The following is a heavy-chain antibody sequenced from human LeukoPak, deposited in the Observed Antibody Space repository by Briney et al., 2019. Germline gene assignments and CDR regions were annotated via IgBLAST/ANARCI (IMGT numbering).Heavy chain of an antibody. V-gene: IGHV3-23*01. CDR2: ISAGGGNT. Sequence: PGGSLRLSCAASGFTFSSYAMSWVRQAPGKGLEWVSAISAGGGNTYYADSVKGRFTVSRDNSKNTLYLQMNSLRAEDTAVYYCAKNKAVLRFFGWGQEPLVTVPS. CDR1: GFTFSSYA. D-gene: IGHD3-3*01. CDR3: AKNKAVLRFFG. J-gene: IGHJ4*02.